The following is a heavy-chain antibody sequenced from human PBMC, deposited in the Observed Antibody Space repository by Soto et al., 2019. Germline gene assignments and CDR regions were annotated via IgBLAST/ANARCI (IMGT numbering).Heavy chain of an antibody. V-gene: IGHV3-48*01. CDR1: GFTFSSYI. J-gene: IGHJ6*03. CDR2: ISSSSTI. D-gene: IGHD4-17*01. CDR3: ARDKTPLDYEDPIARLIPYSMDV. Sequence: GVYLRLSCAASGFTFSSYIMNWVRQALGKGLEWVSYISSSSTIYYADSGNGRFTISRAIAKNSLYLQMNSLRAEDTAVYYCARDKTPLDYEDPIARLIPYSMDVWGKWPAVSVS.